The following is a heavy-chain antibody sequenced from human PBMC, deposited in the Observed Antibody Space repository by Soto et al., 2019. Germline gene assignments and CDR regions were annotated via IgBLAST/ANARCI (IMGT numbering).Heavy chain of an antibody. CDR3: ARPAFYCGGYCYRPLYYYGIAA. CDR1: GGAIGTRSRL. D-gene: IGHD2-21*02. V-gene: IGHV4-39*01. CDR2: IYYSEST. Sequence: ETRSVAWTGCGGAIGTRSRLPGCIRQPPWKGLEWIGSIYYSESTYYNPPLTSRVTISVDTSKNQFYLMLSSVTAADTAVDYCARPAFYCGGYCYRPLYYYGIAAWGHGDPVT. J-gene: IGHJ6*02.